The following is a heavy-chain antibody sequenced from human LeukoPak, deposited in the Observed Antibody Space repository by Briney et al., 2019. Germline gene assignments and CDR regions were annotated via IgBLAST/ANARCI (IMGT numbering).Heavy chain of an antibody. CDR1: GGSISSYF. J-gene: IGHJ5*02. V-gene: IGHV4-59*12. CDR2: IYYTGST. CDR3: VRGNWFDP. Sequence: SETLSLTCTISGGSISSYFWSWIRQPPGKGLEWIGYIYYTGSTNYNPSLKSRVIISLDTSKNQFSLKLSSVTAADTAVYFCVRGNWFDPWGQGTLVTVSS.